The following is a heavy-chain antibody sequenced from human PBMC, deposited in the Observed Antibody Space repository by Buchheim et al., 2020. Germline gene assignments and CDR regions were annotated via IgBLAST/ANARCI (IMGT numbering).Heavy chain of an antibody. CDR1: GGSFSGYY. CDR2: IRSKSDGGTT. D-gene: IGHD3-16*01. V-gene: IGHV3-15*01. Sequence: VQLQQWGAGLLKPSETLSLTCAVYGGSFSGYYWSWIRQPPGKGLEWVGRIRSKSDGGTTDYAGPVKDRFTISRDDSENTLYLQMNSLKTEDTAIYYCATGGHYYGDWGQGTL. CDR3: ATGGHYYGD. J-gene: IGHJ4*02.